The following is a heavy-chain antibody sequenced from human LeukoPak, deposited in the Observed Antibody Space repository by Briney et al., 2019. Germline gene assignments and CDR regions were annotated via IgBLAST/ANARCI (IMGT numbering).Heavy chain of an antibody. D-gene: IGHD3-10*01. J-gene: IGHJ3*02. CDR2: INAGNGNT. CDR1: GYTFTSYS. Sequence: ASVKVSCKASGYTFTSYSMHWVRQAPGQRLEWMGWINAGNGNTKYSQKFQGRVTITRDTSASTAYMELSSLRSEDTAVYYCARAGPGDSNAFDIWGQGTMVTVSS. CDR3: ARAGPGDSNAFDI. V-gene: IGHV1-3*01.